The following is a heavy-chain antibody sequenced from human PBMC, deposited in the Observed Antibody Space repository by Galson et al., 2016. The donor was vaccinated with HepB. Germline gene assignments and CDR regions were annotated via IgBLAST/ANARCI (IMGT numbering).Heavy chain of an antibody. CDR2: ISYDGSNK. CDR3: ARDVMGLAVLDY. J-gene: IGHJ4*02. D-gene: IGHD6-19*01. Sequence: SLRLSCAASGFTFSNYAIHWVRQAPGKGLEWVAFISYDGSNKNYGDSVKGRFTISRDNSKNTLYLQMTSLRAEDTAVYYCARDVMGLAVLDYWGQGTLVTVSS. V-gene: IGHV3-30*04. CDR1: GFTFSNYA.